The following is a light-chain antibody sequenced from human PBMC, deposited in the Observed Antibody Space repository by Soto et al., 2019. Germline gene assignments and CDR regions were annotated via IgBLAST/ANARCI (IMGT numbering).Light chain of an antibody. V-gene: IGLV2-14*01. J-gene: IGLJ1*01. Sequence: QSVLTQPASVSGSPGQSITISCTGTSSDVGGYKYVSWYQQHPGEAPKVMIYEVNNRPSGVSNRFSGSKSGNTASLTISGLQVEDEADYYCSSYTSSSTYVFGSGTKLTVL. CDR3: SSYTSSSTYV. CDR2: EVN. CDR1: SSDVGGYKY.